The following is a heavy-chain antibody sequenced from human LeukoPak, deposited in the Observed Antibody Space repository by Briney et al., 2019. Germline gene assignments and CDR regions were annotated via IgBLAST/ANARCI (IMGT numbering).Heavy chain of an antibody. Sequence: QPGGSLRLSCAASGFTFSTSWMHWVRQAPGKGLVWVARIKSDVRSTDYADSVKGRFTISRDNANNILYLQMNSLRAEDTAVYFCTAIRPDYWGQGTAVTVSS. CDR3: TAIRPDY. CDR2: IKSDVRST. CDR1: GFTFSTSW. V-gene: IGHV3-74*01. D-gene: IGHD2-21*02. J-gene: IGHJ4*02.